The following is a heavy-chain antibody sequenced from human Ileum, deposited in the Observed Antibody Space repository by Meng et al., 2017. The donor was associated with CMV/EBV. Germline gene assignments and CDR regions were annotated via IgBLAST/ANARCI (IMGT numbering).Heavy chain of an antibody. J-gene: IGHJ4*02. V-gene: IGHV4-4*07. CDR2: IYHGGST. CDR1: GDSITSFY. Sequence: QVQLQESGPGLVKPSETLSLTCTVSGDSITSFYWSWIRQPAGKALEWIGRIYHGGSTNYNPSPKSRVTLSVDTSKNQFSMRLTSVTAADTAVYYCARGPGGFGDFNFDYWGQGTLVTVSS. CDR3: ARGPGGFGDFNFDY. D-gene: IGHD3-16*01.